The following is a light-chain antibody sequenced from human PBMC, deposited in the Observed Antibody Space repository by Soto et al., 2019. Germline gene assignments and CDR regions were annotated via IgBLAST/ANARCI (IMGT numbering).Light chain of an antibody. Sequence: EIVLTQSPATLSLSPGERATLSFRASQSVSSYLAWYQQKPGQAPRLLIYDASNRATGIPARFSGSGSGTEFTLTISSLQSEDFAVYYCQQYNNWPRTFGQGTKVDI. CDR1: QSVSSY. J-gene: IGKJ1*01. V-gene: IGKV3-15*01. CDR2: DAS. CDR3: QQYNNWPRT.